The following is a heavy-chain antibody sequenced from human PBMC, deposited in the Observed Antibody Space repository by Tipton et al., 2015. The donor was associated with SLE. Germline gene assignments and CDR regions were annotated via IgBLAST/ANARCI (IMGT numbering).Heavy chain of an antibody. CDR1: GFTFSRYD. D-gene: IGHD6-25*01. J-gene: IGHJ4*02. V-gene: IGHV3-23*01. CDR3: AKDRGAAAGGWGFDY. Sequence: SLRLSCAASGFTFSRYDVTWVRQAPGKGLEWVSAISGSGGSTYYADSVKGRFTISRDNSKNTLYLQMNSLRAEDTAVYYCAKDRGAAAGGWGFDYWGQATLVTVSS. CDR2: ISGSGGST.